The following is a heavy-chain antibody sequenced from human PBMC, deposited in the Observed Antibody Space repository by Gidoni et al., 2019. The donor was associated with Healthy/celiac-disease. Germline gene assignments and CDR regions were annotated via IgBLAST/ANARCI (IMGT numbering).Heavy chain of an antibody. J-gene: IGHJ3*02. Sequence: QVQLQESGPGLVKPSETLSLTCTVSGGSISSYYWSWIRQPPGKGLDWIGYIYYSGITNYNPSLKSRVTISVDTSKNQGSLKLSSGTAADTAGYYCARSPGHDAFDIWGQGTMVTVSS. CDR2: IYYSGIT. CDR1: GGSISSYY. CDR3: ARSPGHDAFDI. V-gene: IGHV4-59*01.